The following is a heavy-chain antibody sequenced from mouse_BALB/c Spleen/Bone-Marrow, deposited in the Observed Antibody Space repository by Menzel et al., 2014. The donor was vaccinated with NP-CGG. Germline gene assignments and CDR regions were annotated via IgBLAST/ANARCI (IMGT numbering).Heavy chain of an antibody. CDR3: ARVNPWYFDV. V-gene: IGHV14-3*02. CDR2: IDPASGDT. CDR1: GFNIKDTY. Sequence: EVQLQQSGAELVKPGASVKLSCTASGFNIKDTYIHWVMQRPEQGLAWIGRIDPASGDTKFDPKFQGKATITADTSSNTAYLQVTSLTFEDTAVYYCARVNPWYFDVWGAGTTVTVSS. D-gene: IGHD2-2*01. J-gene: IGHJ1*01.